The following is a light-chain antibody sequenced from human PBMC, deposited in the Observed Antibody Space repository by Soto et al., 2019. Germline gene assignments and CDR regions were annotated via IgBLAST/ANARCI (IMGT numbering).Light chain of an antibody. V-gene: IGLV2-14*01. J-gene: IGLJ1*01. Sequence: QPALTQPASVCGSPGQSITISCTGTSSDIGAYNYVSWYQQYPGKAPKLMIYGVTNRPSGVSNRFSGYKTGNTASLTISGLQAEDEADYYCFSHRSGDSHVFGTGTKVTVL. CDR3: FSHRSGDSHV. CDR2: GVT. CDR1: SSDIGAYNY.